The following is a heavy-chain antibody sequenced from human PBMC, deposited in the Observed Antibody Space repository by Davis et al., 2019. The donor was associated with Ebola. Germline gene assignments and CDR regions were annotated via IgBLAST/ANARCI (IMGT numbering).Heavy chain of an antibody. CDR3: ARYCTNRDQMDV. J-gene: IGHJ6*04. Sequence: MPSETLSLTCAVSGAFVSSGGYSWIWIRQPPGKGLEWIGYYYYTGSTYYSPSLRSRVTISVDTSKNLFSLKLTSVTAADTAVYYCARYCTNRDQMDVWGKGTTVTVSS. D-gene: IGHD2-8*01. CDR1: GAFVSSGGYS. CDR2: YYYTGST. V-gene: IGHV4-30-4*07.